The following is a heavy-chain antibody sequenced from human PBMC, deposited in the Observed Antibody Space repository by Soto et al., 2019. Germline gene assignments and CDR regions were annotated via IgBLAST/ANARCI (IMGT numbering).Heavy chain of an antibody. V-gene: IGHV1-69*04. Sequence: SVKVSCKASGGTFSSYTISWVRQAPGQGLEWMGRIIPNIGITNYAQKFQGRVTITADKSTSTAYMELRSLRSDDTAVYYCARDYGFDYWGQGTLVTVSS. CDR1: GGTFSSYT. CDR3: ARDYGFDY. J-gene: IGHJ4*02. CDR2: IIPNIGIT. D-gene: IGHD3-10*01.